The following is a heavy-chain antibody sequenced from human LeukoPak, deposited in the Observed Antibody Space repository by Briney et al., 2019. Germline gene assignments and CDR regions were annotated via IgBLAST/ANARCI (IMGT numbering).Heavy chain of an antibody. CDR2: INHSGST. Sequence: SETLSLTCAVYGGSFSGYYWSWIRQPPGKGLEWIGEINHSGSTNYNPSLKSRVTISVDTSKNQFSLKLSSVTAADMAVYYCASALITMVRGVPTHYYYMDVWGKGTTVTVSS. J-gene: IGHJ6*03. CDR3: ASALITMVRGVPTHYYYMDV. CDR1: GGSFSGYY. V-gene: IGHV4-34*01. D-gene: IGHD3-10*01.